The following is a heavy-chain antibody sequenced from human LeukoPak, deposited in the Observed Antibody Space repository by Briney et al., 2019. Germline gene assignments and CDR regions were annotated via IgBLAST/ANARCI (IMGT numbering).Heavy chain of an antibody. CDR1: GYSFTSYW. V-gene: IGHV5-51*01. J-gene: IGHJ1*01. D-gene: IGHD4-23*01. CDR2: IYPGDSDT. CDR3: ARPLDYGGNSGYFQH. Sequence: GESLKISCKGSGYSFTSYWIGWVRQLPGKGLEWMGIIYPGDSDTRYSPSFQGQVTISADKSISTAYLQWSSLKASDTAMYYCARPLDYGGNSGYFQHWGQGTLVTVSS.